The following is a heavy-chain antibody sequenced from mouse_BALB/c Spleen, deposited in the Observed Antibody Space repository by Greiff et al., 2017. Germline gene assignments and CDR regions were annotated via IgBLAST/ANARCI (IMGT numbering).Heavy chain of an antibody. CDR1: GFAFSSYD. V-gene: IGHV5-12-1*01. CDR3: ARQTGSSFDY. J-gene: IGHJ2*01. D-gene: IGHD1-1*01. Sequence: EVMLVESGGGLVKPGGSLKLSCAASGFAFSSYDMSWVRQTPEKRLEWVAYISSGGGSTYYPDTVKGRFTISRDNAKNTLYLQMSSLKSEDTAMYYCARQTGSSFDYWGQGTTLTVSS. CDR2: ISSGGGST.